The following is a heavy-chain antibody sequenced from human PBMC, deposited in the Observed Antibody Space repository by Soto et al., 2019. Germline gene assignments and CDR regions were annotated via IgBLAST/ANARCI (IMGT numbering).Heavy chain of an antibody. CDR3: ARFPGYCSSTSCPLGYYGMDV. D-gene: IGHD2-2*01. V-gene: IGHV1-3*01. Sequence: GASVKVSCKASGYTFTSYAMHWVRQAPGQRLEWMGWINAGNGNTKYSQKFQGRVTNTRDTSASTAYMELSSLRSEDTAVYYCARFPGYCSSTSCPLGYYGMDVWGQGTTVTVSS. J-gene: IGHJ6*02. CDR1: GYTFTSYA. CDR2: INAGNGNT.